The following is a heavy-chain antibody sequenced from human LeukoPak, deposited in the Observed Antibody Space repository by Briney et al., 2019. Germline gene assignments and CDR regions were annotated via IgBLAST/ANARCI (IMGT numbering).Heavy chain of an antibody. Sequence: GGSLRLSCEASGFTFSSYSMNWVRQAPGKGLEWVSYISFSSATIHYADSVKGRFTISRDNAKNSLYLQLNSLRAEDTALYYCARVDRYSSGWWALGYYYYMDVWGKGTTVTVSS. V-gene: IGHV3-48*01. CDR1: GFTFSSYS. CDR3: ARVDRYSSGWWALGYYYYMDV. D-gene: IGHD6-19*01. CDR2: ISFSSATI. J-gene: IGHJ6*03.